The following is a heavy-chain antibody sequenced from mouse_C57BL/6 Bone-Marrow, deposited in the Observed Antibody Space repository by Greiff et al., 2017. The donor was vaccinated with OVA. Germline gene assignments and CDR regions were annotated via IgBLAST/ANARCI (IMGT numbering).Heavy chain of an antibody. J-gene: IGHJ1*03. V-gene: IGHV1-82*01. CDR3: ARRRYFDV. CDR2: IYPGDGDT. Sequence: VQLQQPGAELVKPGASVKLSCKASGYAFSSSWMNWVKQRPGKGLEWIGRIYPGDGDTNYNGKFKGKATLTADKSSSTAYMQLSSLTSEDSAVYFCARRRYFDVWGTGTTVTVSS. CDR1: GYAFSSSW.